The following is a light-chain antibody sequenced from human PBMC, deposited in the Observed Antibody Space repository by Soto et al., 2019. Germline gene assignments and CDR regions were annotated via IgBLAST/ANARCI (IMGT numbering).Light chain of an antibody. CDR3: QQYDNLLPLT. CDR2: DAS. CDR1: QDISNH. Sequence: DIQMTQSPSSLSASVGDRVSITCQASQDISNHLNWYQHKPGKAPKILIYDASNLEKGVPSRFSGSGSGTDFTFTISSLQAEDVATYYSQQYDNLLPLTFGGGTKVEIK. J-gene: IGKJ4*01. V-gene: IGKV1-33*01.